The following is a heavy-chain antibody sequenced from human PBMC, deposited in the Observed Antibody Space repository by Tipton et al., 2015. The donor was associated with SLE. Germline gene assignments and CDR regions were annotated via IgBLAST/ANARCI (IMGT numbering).Heavy chain of an antibody. CDR3: ASHSTHYCSSTSCYFDY. CDR1: GGSISSGGYY. D-gene: IGHD2-2*01. CDR2: IYYSGST. V-gene: IGHV4-31*03. Sequence: TLSLTCTVSGGSISSGGYYWSWIRQHPGKGLEWIGYIYYSGSTYSNPSLKSRVTISVDTSKNQFSLKLSSVTAADTAVYYCASHSTHYCSSTSCYFDYWGQGTLVTVSS. J-gene: IGHJ4*02.